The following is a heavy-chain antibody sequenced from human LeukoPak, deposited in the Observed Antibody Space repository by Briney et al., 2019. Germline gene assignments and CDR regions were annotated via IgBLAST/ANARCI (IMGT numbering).Heavy chain of an antibody. CDR2: IIPIFGTA. V-gene: IGHV1-69*13. Sequence: SVKVSCKASGNSISNYAVSWVRQAPGQGFEWMGGIIPIFGTADYAQKFQGRVTITADESTSTAYMELSSLRSEDTAVYYCARAQWAYRGGDCYSSFDYWGQGTLVTVSS. J-gene: IGHJ4*02. D-gene: IGHD2-21*02. CDR3: ARAQWAYRGGDCYSSFDY. CDR1: GNSISNYA.